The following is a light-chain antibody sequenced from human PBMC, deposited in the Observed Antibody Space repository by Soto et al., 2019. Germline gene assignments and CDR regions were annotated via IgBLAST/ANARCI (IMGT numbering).Light chain of an antibody. CDR2: GAS. Sequence: EIVMTQSPATLSVSPGERATLSCRASQNVNNNFAWYQQKPGQAPRLLVYGASTRAAGIPARFSGSGSGTEFTLPISSLQSEDFTVYYCQQYDTWLTFGGGTQVEIK. V-gene: IGKV3-15*01. CDR1: QNVNNN. CDR3: QQYDTWLT. J-gene: IGKJ4*01.